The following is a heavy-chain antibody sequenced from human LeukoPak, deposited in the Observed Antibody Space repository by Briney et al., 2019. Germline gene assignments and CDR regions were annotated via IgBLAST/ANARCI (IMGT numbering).Heavy chain of an antibody. J-gene: IGHJ3*02. Sequence: PPETLSLTCTVSGGSISSYYWSWIRQPPGKGLEWIGYIYYSGSTNYNPSLKSRVTISVDTSKNQFSLKLSSVTAADTAVYYCARGYDFWSGYEAFDIWGQGTMVTVSS. D-gene: IGHD3-3*01. V-gene: IGHV4-59*01. CDR3: ARGYDFWSGYEAFDI. CDR2: IYYSGST. CDR1: GGSISSYY.